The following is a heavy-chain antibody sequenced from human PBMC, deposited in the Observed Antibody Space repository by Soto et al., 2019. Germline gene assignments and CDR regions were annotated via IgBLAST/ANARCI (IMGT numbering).Heavy chain of an antibody. CDR3: VRAKWILAIRSPFEN. CDR1: EFDFSNFA. J-gene: IGHJ4*02. D-gene: IGHD2-2*03. CDR2: ISYDGDTQ. Sequence: QVQLEESGGGVVQPGRSLRLSCAASEFDFSNFAMHWVRQAPGKGLEWMAVISYDGDTQYYADSAKGRFTISRDNSKNTQYLEKNSPTTEDTAVYYFVRAKWILAIRSPFENWGQGALV. V-gene: IGHV3-30-3*01.